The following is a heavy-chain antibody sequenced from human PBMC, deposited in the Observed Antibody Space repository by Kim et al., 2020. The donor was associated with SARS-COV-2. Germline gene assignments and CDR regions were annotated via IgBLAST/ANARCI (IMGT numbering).Heavy chain of an antibody. V-gene: IGHV4-4*02. CDR1: GGSISSSNW. CDR2: IYHSGST. J-gene: IGHJ6*02. D-gene: IGHD2-15*01. CDR3: ARGGDEAAAYYYYGMDV. Sequence: SETLSLTCAVSGGSISSSNWWSWVRQPPGKGLEWIGEIYHSGSTNYNPSLKSRVTISVDKSKNQFSLKLSSVTAADTAVYYCARGGDEAAAYYYYGMDVWGQGTTVTVSS.